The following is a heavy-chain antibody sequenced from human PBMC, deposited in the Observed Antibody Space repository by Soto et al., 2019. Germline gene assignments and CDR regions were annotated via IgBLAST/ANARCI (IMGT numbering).Heavy chain of an antibody. V-gene: IGHV4-34*01. CDR1: CWSFIGYY. D-gene: IGHD2-21*01. CDR3: ASRRTMWHMDV. Sequence: ETLSLTCAVSCWSFIGYYWSWIRQPSGKGLEWIGEINHSGSSNYNPSLKSRVTISVDTSKNQLSLKLSSVTAADTAVYYCASRRTMWHMDVWGKGTTVT. J-gene: IGHJ6*03. CDR2: INHSGSS.